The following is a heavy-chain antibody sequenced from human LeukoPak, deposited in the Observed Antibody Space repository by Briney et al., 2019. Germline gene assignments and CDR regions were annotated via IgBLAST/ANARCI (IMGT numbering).Heavy chain of an antibody. Sequence: GSLRLSCAASGFTFSSYEMNWVRQPPGERLEWIGEIYHGGDTNYNPSLKSRLSMSVDKSKNQFSLELRSVTAADTAVYYCARDPAPLSCVGDMCYSVRTQAFDIWGQGTMVIVSS. CDR3: ARDPAPLSCVGDMCYSVRTQAFDI. J-gene: IGHJ3*02. D-gene: IGHD2-21*01. CDR2: IYHGGDT. CDR1: GFTFSSYEM. V-gene: IGHV4-4*02.